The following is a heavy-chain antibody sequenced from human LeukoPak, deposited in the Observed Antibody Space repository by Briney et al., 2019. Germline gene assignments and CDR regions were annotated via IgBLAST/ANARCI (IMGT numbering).Heavy chain of an antibody. CDR3: ARISASGTWFDP. J-gene: IGHJ5*02. CDR2: ISSNGANS. Sequence: GGSLRLSCAASGFTFSSYPMSWARQAPGKGLEWVSAISSNGANSHYADSVKGRFTISRDNSKSTLFLQLNSLGPGDTAVYYCARISASGTWFDPWGQGTLVTVSS. D-gene: IGHD6-13*01. CDR1: GFTFSSYP. V-gene: IGHV3-23*01.